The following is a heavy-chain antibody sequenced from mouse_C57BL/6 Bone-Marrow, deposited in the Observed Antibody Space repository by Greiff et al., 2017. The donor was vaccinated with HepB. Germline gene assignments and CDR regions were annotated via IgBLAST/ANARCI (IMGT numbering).Heavy chain of an antibody. V-gene: IGHV1-7*01. CDR2: INPSSGYT. CDR3: ARRATTVRDY. CDR1: GSTFTSYW. J-gene: IGHJ2*01. Sequence: QVQLQQSGAELAKPGASVKLSCKASGSTFTSYWMHWVKQRPGQGLEWIGYINPSSGYTKYNQKFKDKATLTAGKSSSTAYMQLSSLTYEDSAFYYCARRATTVRDYWGQVTTLTVAS. D-gene: IGHD1-1*01.